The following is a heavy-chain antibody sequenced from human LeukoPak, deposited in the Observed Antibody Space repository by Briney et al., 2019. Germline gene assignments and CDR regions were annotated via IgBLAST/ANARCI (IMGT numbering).Heavy chain of an antibody. D-gene: IGHD3-3*01. V-gene: IGHV3-48*04. CDR1: GFTFSTYG. Sequence: PGGSLRLSCAASGFTFSTYGMNWVRQAPGKGLEWDSYISSRSSAIYYADSVKGRFSISRENAKNSLYLQLNSLRVEDTAVYYCAGRDDFDRYYYMDVWGKGTTVTVSS. CDR3: AGRDDFDRYYYMDV. CDR2: ISSRSSAI. J-gene: IGHJ6*03.